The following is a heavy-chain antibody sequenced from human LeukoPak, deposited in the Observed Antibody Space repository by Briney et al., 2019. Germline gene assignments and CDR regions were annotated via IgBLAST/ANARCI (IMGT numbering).Heavy chain of an antibody. CDR3: ARYEQDYYYYYGMDV. Sequence: ASVKVSCKASGYTFTSYGISWVRQAPGQGLEWMGWINPNSGGTNYAQKFQGRVTMTRDTSISTAYMELSRLRSDDTAVYYCARYEQDYYYYYGMDVWGQGTTVTVSS. CDR1: GYTFTSYG. V-gene: IGHV1-2*02. D-gene: IGHD3-16*01. J-gene: IGHJ6*02. CDR2: INPNSGGT.